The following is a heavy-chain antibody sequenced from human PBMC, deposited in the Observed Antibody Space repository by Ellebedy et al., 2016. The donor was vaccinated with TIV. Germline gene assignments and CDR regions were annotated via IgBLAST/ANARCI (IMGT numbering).Heavy chain of an antibody. CDR2: IKQDGSEK. CDR1: GFTFSSYW. CDR3: ARAVDSSGWYPISYYYYYYGMDV. J-gene: IGHJ6*02. D-gene: IGHD6-19*01. Sequence: GESLKISCAASGFTFSSYWMSWVRQAPGKGLEWVANIKQDGSEKYYVDSVKGRFTISRDNAKNSLYLQMNSLRAEDTAVYYCARAVDSSGWYPISYYYYYYGMDVWGQGTTVTVSS. V-gene: IGHV3-7*01.